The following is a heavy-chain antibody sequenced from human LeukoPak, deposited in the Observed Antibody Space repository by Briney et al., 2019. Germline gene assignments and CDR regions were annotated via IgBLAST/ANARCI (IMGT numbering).Heavy chain of an antibody. Sequence: ASVKVSCKSSGYNFIDYHVHWVRQVPGQGLEWLGKVFANFEPATSAQKFQGRITLTRDTSTSTVYMELSSLRSEDTAIYYCARETPGAYSFDFWGQGALVTVSS. CDR2: VFANFEPA. J-gene: IGHJ4*02. V-gene: IGHV1-46*01. CDR3: ARETPGAYSFDF. CDR1: GYNFIDYH.